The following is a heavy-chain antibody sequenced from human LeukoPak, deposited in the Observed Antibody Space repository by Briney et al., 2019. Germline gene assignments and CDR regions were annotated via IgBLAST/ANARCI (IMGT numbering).Heavy chain of an antibody. CDR1: GFTSSSYT. J-gene: IGHJ4*02. V-gene: IGHV3-30*04. CDR2: ISHDGRNK. D-gene: IGHD3-10*01. CDR3: ARGSHQDYFGSMTYLFDY. Sequence: GRSLRLSCAASGFTSSSYTIHWVRQAPGKGLEWVALISHDGRNKNYAESVKGRFTISRDNSKRTLYLEVNSLRADDTAVYFCARGSHQDYFGSMTYLFDYWGQGTLVTVSS.